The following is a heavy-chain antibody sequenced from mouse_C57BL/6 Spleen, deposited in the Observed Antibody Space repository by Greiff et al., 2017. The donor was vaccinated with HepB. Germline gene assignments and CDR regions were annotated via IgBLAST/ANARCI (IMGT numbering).Heavy chain of an antibody. D-gene: IGHD2-5*01. CDR1: GYSITSGYY. V-gene: IGHV3-6*01. CDR2: ISYDGSN. Sequence: DVQLQQSGPGLVKPSQSLSLTCSVTGYSITSGYYWNWIRQFPGNKLEWTSYISYDGSNNYNPSLKNRISITRDTSKNQFYLKLNSVTTEDTATYYCARYSNYLWYFDVWGTGTTVTVSS. CDR3: ARYSNYLWYFDV. J-gene: IGHJ1*03.